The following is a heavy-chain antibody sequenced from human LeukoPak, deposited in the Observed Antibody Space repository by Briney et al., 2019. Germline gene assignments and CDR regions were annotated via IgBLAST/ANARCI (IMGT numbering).Heavy chain of an antibody. CDR3: AKGSSGYFVDL. CDR1: GFIFNNYG. D-gene: IGHD3-22*01. V-gene: IGHV3-23*01. CDR2: ISNDGGGT. Sequence: PGGSLRLSCAASGFIFNNYGLIWVRQAPGKGLKCVSAISNDGGGTNYADFVKGRFTISRDNSKNTLFLQMNSLRAEDTALYYCAKGSSGYFVDLWGQGTLVTVSS. J-gene: IGHJ5*02.